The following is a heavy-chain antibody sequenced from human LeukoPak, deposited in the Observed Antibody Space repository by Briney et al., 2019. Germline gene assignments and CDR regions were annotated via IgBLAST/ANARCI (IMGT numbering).Heavy chain of an antibody. J-gene: IGHJ6*03. V-gene: IGHV1-2*02. CDR1: GYTFTGYY. Sequence: ASVKVSCKASGYTFTGYYMHWVRQAPGQGLEWMGWINPNSGGTNYPQKLQGRVTMTTDTSTSTAYMELRSLRSDDTAVYYCARDLYVYYYGSGSSYYYYMEVWGKGTTVTISS. D-gene: IGHD3-10*01. CDR3: ARDLYVYYYGSGSSYYYYMEV. CDR2: INPNSGGT.